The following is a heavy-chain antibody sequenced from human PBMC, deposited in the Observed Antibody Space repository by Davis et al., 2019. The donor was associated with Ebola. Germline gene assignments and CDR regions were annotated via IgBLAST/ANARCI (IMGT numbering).Heavy chain of an antibody. V-gene: IGHV1-2*02. D-gene: IGHD2-15*01. CDR1: GYNFTGYY. Sequence: ASVKVSCKAFGYNFTGYYLHWVRQAPGQGLEWMGWINPNSGGTNYAQKFQGRVTMTRDTSISTAYMELSRLRSDDTAVYYCARDRIKCSGGSCYSGIWFDPWGQGTLVTVSS. CDR3: ARDRIKCSGGSCYSGIWFDP. CDR2: INPNSGGT. J-gene: IGHJ5*02.